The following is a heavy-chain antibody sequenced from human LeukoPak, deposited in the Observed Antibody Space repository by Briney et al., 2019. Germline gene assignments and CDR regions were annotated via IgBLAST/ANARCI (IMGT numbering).Heavy chain of an antibody. J-gene: IGHJ4*02. CDR2: ISGSGGST. V-gene: IGHV3-23*01. CDR1: GFTSSSYA. CDR3: AKDLNPRYYDFWSGYGPPDY. D-gene: IGHD3-3*01. Sequence: PGGSLRLSCAASGFTSSSYAMSWVRQAPGKGLEWVSAISGSGGSTYYADSVKGRFTISRDNSKNTLYLQMNSLRAEDTAVYYCAKDLNPRYYDFWSGYGPPDYWGQGTLVTVSS.